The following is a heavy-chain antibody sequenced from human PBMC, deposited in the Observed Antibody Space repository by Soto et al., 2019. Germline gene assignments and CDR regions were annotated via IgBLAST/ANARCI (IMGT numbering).Heavy chain of an antibody. CDR2: ISGSGGST. D-gene: IGHD3-9*01. CDR3: AKDGVVIYLRYYYYYYYGMDV. V-gene: IGHV3-23*01. CDR1: GFTFSSYA. Sequence: PGGSLRLSCAASGFTFSSYAMSWVRQAPGKGLEWVSAISGSGGSTYYANSVKGRFTISRDNSMNTLYLQMNSLSAEDTAVYYCAKDGVVIYLRYYYYYYYGMDVWGQVTTVTVSS. J-gene: IGHJ6*02.